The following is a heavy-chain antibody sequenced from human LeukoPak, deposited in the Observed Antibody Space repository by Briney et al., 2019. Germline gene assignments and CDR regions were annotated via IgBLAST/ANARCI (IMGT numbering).Heavy chain of an antibody. J-gene: IGHJ4*02. CDR3: AKDGY. CDR2: IYYSGST. V-gene: IGHV4-59*08. Sequence: SETLSLTCTVSGGSINSYYWNWIRQPPGKGLEWIGYIYYSGSTNYNPSLKSRVTISVDTSKNQFSLKLSSVTAADTAVYYCAKDGYWGQGTLVTVSS. CDR1: GGSINSYY.